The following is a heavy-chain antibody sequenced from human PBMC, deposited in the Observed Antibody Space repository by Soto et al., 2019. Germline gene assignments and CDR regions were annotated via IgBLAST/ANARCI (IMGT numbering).Heavy chain of an antibody. CDR1: GGSISSGDYY. CDR2: IYYSGST. CDR3: AGGVPDSNWFDP. J-gene: IGHJ5*02. D-gene: IGHD2-15*01. Sequence: SETLSLTCTVSGGSISSGDYYWSWIRQPPGKGLEWIGYIYYSGSTYYNPSLKSRVTISVDTSKNQFSLKLSSVTAADTAVYYCAGGVPDSNWFDPWGQGTLVTVSS. V-gene: IGHV4-30-4*01.